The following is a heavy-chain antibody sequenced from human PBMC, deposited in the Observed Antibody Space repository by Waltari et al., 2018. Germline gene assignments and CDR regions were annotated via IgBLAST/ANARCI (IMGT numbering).Heavy chain of an antibody. CDR2: ISYSGST. J-gene: IGHJ4*02. Sequence: QLQLQESGPGLVKPSETLSLTCTVSGGSISSSSYYWGWIRQPPGKGLEWIGSISYSGSTYYNPSLKSRVTISVDTSKNQFSLKLSSVTAADTAVYYCARTYYYDSSGYSLFDYWGQGTLVIVSS. V-gene: IGHV4-39*01. D-gene: IGHD3-22*01. CDR3: ARTYYYDSSGYSLFDY. CDR1: GGSISSSSYY.